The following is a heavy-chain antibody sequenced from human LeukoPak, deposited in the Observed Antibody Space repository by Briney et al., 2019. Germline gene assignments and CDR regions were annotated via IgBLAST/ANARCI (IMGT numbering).Heavy chain of an antibody. CDR3: ARDPTAIGV. CDR1: GFTFSSYS. V-gene: IGHV3-48*01. D-gene: IGHD3-10*01. J-gene: IGHJ4*02. Sequence: PGGSLRLSCAASGFTFSSYSMNWVRQAPVKGLEWVSYISDSSSTIYYADSVKGRFTISRDNAKNSLYLQMNSLRAEDTAVYFCARDPTAIGVWGQGTLVTVSS. CDR2: ISDSSSTI.